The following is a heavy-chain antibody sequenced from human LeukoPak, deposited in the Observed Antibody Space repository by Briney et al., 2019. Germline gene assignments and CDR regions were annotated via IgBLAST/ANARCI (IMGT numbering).Heavy chain of an antibody. CDR3: AKDATASPYFHWFDN. Sequence: GGSLRLSCAASGFTFSSYAMNWVRQAPGKGLEWVAGISSGDKTFHAESVKGRFTISRDKSKDTLYLQMNSLRAEDTAVYYCAKDATASPYFHWFDNWGQGTQVIVSS. J-gene: IGHJ4*02. D-gene: IGHD3-9*01. CDR2: ISSGDKT. V-gene: IGHV3-23*01. CDR1: GFTFSSYA.